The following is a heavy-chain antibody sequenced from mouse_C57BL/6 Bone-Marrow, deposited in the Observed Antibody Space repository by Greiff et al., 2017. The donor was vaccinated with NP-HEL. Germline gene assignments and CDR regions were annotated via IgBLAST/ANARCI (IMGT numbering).Heavy chain of an antibody. Sequence: GGGLVQPGGSMKLSCVASGFTFSNYWMNWVRQSPEKGLEWVAQIRLKSDNYATHYAESVKGRFTISRDDSKSSVYLQMNNLRAEDTGIYYCTKTAQATRAMDYWGQGTSVTVSS. CDR2: IRLKSDNYAT. V-gene: IGHV6-3*01. CDR3: TKTAQATRAMDY. D-gene: IGHD3-2*02. J-gene: IGHJ4*01. CDR1: GFTFSNYW.